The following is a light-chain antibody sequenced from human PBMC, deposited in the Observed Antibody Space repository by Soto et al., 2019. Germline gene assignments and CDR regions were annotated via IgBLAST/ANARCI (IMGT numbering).Light chain of an antibody. CDR3: SSFAGTNSFV. CDR2: EVT. CDR1: SSDVGGYKY. V-gene: IGLV2-8*01. J-gene: IGLJ1*01. Sequence: QSALTQPPSASGSPGQSVTISCTGTSSDVGGYKYVSWYQQRPGKAPKLIIYEVTRRPSGVPDRIFGSKSYTTASLTVSGLQAEDEADYYCSSFAGTNSFVFGTGTKLTVL.